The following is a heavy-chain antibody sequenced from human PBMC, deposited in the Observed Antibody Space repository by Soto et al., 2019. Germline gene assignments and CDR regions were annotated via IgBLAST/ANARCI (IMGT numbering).Heavy chain of an antibody. V-gene: IGHV4-59*08. CDR3: AKGYSSKDAFDI. D-gene: IGHD6-13*01. J-gene: IGHJ3*02. Sequence: QVQLQESGPGLVKPSETLSLTCTVSGGSISSYYWSWIRQPPGKGLEWIGYIYYSGSNNYNPSLKSRVTVSVATSKNQFSLKLSSVTAADTAVYYCAKGYSSKDAFDIWGQGTMVTVSS. CDR1: GGSISSYY. CDR2: IYYSGSN.